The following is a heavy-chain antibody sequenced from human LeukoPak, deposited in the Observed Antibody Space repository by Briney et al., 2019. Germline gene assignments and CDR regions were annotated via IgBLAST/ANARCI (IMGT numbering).Heavy chain of an antibody. D-gene: IGHD6-13*01. CDR2: IRS. V-gene: IGHV3-49*03. CDR1: GFTFVDYA. Sequence: GSLRLSCTTSGFTFVDYAMGWFRQAPGKGLEGVGFIRSVKGRFTISRDDSRSIAYLQMNSLKIEDTAVYYCSRDRGIGYPSSWRGGLYNFDYWGQGTLVTVSS. CDR3: SRDRGIGYPSSWRGGLYNFDY. J-gene: IGHJ4*02.